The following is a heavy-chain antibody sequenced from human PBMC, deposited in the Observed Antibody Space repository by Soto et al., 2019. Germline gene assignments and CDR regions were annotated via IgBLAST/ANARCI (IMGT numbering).Heavy chain of an antibody. Sequence: SGPTLVNPTQTLTLTCTFSGFSLSTSGVGVGWIRQSPGKALEWLAVIYWDDDKRYSPSLKTRLTISKDTSKNQVVLTMTNMDPVDTATYYCARFTVATTYYGMDVWGQGTTVTVSS. CDR2: IYWDDDK. D-gene: IGHD5-12*01. J-gene: IGHJ6*02. CDR1: GFSLSTSGVG. V-gene: IGHV2-5*02. CDR3: ARFTVATTYYGMDV.